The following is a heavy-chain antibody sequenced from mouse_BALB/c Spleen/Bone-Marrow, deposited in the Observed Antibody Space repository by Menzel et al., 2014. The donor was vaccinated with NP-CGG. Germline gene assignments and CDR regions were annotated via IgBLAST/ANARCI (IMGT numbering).Heavy chain of an antibody. V-gene: IGHV1-43*01. J-gene: IGHJ3*01. Sequence: EDQLQQSGPYLLKPDASLKISCKASGYLFTVDTMNWVNQRPDKNLEWIGLINPCNGGTSYNEKFKSKATLTVDKSSSTAYMQLSSLTSEDSAVYYCARDIYGSSYGVAYWGQGTPVTVSA. CDR3: ARDIYGSSYGVAY. CDR1: GYLFTVDT. CDR2: INPCNGGT. D-gene: IGHD1-1*01.